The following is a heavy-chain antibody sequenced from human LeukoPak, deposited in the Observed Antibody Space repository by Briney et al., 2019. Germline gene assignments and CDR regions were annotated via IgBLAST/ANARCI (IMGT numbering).Heavy chain of an antibody. D-gene: IGHD6-6*01. Sequence: GESLKISCKGFGYSFTSYWIGWVRQMPGKGLEWMGIIYPGDSDTRYSPSFQGQVTISADKSINTAYLQWSSLKASDTAIYYCARRSSSSSGEDWGQGTLVTVSS. CDR3: ARRSSSSSGED. V-gene: IGHV5-51*01. CDR2: IYPGDSDT. CDR1: GYSFTSYW. J-gene: IGHJ4*02.